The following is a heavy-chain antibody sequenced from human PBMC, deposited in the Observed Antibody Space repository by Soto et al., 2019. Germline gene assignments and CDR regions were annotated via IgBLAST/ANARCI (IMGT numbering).Heavy chain of an antibody. CDR2: ISAYNGNT. Sequence: QVQLVQSGAEVKKPGASVKVSCKASGYTFTSYGISWVRQAPGQGLEWMGWISAYNGNTNYAQKLQGRVTMTTDTSTSTAYTELRSLRSDATAVYYCARDGYYDSSGYRSDFDYWGQGTLVTVSS. CDR1: GYTFTSYG. D-gene: IGHD3-22*01. CDR3: ARDGYYDSSGYRSDFDY. V-gene: IGHV1-18*01. J-gene: IGHJ4*02.